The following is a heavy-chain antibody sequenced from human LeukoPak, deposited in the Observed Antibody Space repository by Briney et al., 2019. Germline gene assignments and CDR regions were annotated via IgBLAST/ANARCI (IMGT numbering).Heavy chain of an antibody. CDR3: AREYNGYFDY. J-gene: IGHJ4*02. V-gene: IGHV3-53*01. Sequence: PGGSLRLSCAASGFTFSSYAMSWVRQAPGKGLEWVSVIYSGGSTYYADSVKGRFTISRDNSKNTLYLQMNSLRAEDTAVYCCAREYNGYFDYWGQGTLVTVS. CDR1: GFTFSSYA. D-gene: IGHD1-1*01. CDR2: IYSGGST.